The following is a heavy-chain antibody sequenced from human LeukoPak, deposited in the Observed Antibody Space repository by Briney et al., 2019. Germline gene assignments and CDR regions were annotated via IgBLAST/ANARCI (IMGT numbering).Heavy chain of an antibody. J-gene: IGHJ4*02. V-gene: IGHV1-69*13. CDR1: GGTFSSYA. D-gene: IGHD6-13*01. CDR2: IIPIFGTA. Sequence: ASVKVSCKASGGTFSSYAISWVRQAPGQGLEWMGGIIPIFGTANYAQKFQGRVTITADESTSTAYMELSSLRSEDTAVYYCARTRVAAALYYFDYWGQGTLVTVSS. CDR3: ARTRVAAALYYFDY.